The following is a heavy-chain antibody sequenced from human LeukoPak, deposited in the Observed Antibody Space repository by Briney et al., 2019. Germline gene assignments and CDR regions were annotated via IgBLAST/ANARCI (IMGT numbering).Heavy chain of an antibody. D-gene: IGHD3-16*01. CDR3: AISNGKRGRTYFDY. Sequence: SETLSLTCTVSGGSISSSSYYWGWIRQPPGKGLEWIGSIYYSGSTYYNPSLKSRVTISVDTSKNQFSLKLSSVTAADTAVYYCAISNGKRGRTYFDYWGQGTLVTVSS. V-gene: IGHV4-39*07. J-gene: IGHJ4*02. CDR2: IYYSGST. CDR1: GGSISSSSYY.